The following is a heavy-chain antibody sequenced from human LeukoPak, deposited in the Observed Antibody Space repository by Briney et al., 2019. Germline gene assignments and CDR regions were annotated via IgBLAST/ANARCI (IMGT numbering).Heavy chain of an antibody. J-gene: IGHJ5*02. CDR3: ARRRQWLVQFDNWFDP. Sequence: PGGSLRLSCAASGFTFSSCSMNWVRQAPGKGLEWVSYISSSSSTIYYADSVKGRFTISRDNAKNSLYLQMNSLGAEDTAVYYCARRRQWLVQFDNWFDPWGQGTLVTVSS. CDR1: GFTFSSCS. CDR2: ISSSSSTI. V-gene: IGHV3-48*01. D-gene: IGHD6-19*01.